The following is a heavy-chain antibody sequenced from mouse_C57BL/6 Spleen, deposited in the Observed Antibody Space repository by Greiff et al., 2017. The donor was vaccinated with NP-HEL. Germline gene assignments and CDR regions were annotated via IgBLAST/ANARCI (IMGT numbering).Heavy chain of an antibody. CDR1: GFTFSSYA. Sequence: EVMLVESGEGLVKPGGSLKLSCAASGFTFSSYAMSWVRQTPEKRLEWVAYISSGGDYIYYADTVKGRFTISRDNARNTLYLQMSSLKSEDTAMYYCTREGASSYYFDYWGQGTTLTVSS. CDR2: ISSGGDYI. CDR3: TREGASSYYFDY. V-gene: IGHV5-9-1*02. J-gene: IGHJ2*01. D-gene: IGHD1-1*01.